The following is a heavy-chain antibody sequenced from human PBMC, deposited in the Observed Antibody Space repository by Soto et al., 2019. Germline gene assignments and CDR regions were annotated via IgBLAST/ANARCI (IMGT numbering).Heavy chain of an antibody. D-gene: IGHD6-19*01. J-gene: IGHJ5*02. CDR2: IDSSGEK. CDR3: ARRHLAVAVSPWFDH. V-gene: IGHV2-26*01. CDR1: GLSITDSEMG. Sequence: QVTLKESGPVLVKPTETLTLRCTVSGLSITDSEMGVSWIRQPPGPPLEWLAHIDSSGEKSYRTFLKSRLAISKDPSKSQIVLTMTNMDPADTATYYCARRHLAVAVSPWFDHWGQGIPVTVSS.